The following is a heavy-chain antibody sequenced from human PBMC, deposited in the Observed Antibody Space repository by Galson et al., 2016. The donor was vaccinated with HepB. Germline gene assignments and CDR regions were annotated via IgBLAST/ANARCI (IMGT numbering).Heavy chain of an antibody. Sequence: SLRLSCAASGFTFYSYAMSWVRQAPGKGLGWVSGISGGGGSTNSADSVKGRFTISRDNYKNTLYLQMNSLRAEDTAVYYCAKGPEQWLVRIYGMGVWGKGTTVTVSS. CDR3: AKGPEQWLVRIYGMGV. D-gene: IGHD6-19*01. CDR1: GFTFYSYA. CDR2: ISGGGGST. J-gene: IGHJ6*04. V-gene: IGHV3-23*01.